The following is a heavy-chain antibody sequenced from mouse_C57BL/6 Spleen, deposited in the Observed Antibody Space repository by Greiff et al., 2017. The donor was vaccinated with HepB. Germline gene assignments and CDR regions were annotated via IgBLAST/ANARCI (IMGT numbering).Heavy chain of an antibody. V-gene: IGHV5-6*01. CDR1: GFTFSSYG. D-gene: IGHD2-4*01. Sequence: EVQLVESGGDLVKPGGSLKLSCAASGFTFSSYGMSWVRQTPDKRLEWVATISSGGSYTYYPDSVKGRFTISRDNAKNTLYLQMSSLKSEDTAMYYCARQGDYGGVDYWGQGTSVTVSS. CDR2: ISSGGSYT. J-gene: IGHJ4*01. CDR3: ARQGDYGGVDY.